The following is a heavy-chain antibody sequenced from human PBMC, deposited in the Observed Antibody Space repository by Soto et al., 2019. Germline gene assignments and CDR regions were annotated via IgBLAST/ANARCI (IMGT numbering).Heavy chain of an antibody. Sequence: GESLKISCQCSGYTFSNFWIGWVRQLPGQGLEWMGIIYPGDNETRYSPSFLGKVTISAETSINTAYLQWSSLEASDSAFYFCARSPRSSPYFDFWGQGALVTVSS. J-gene: IGHJ4*02. CDR3: ARSPRSSPYFDF. D-gene: IGHD6-13*01. V-gene: IGHV5-51*01. CDR2: IYPGDNET. CDR1: GYTFSNFW.